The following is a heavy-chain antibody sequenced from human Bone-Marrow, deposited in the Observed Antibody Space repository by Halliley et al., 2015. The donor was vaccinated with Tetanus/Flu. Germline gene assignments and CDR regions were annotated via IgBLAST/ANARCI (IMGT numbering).Heavy chain of an antibody. D-gene: IGHD3-10*01. V-gene: IGHV4-30-4*01. CDR3: ARAAGSMVRGIMDYYFMDV. CDR2: YSGNS. J-gene: IGHJ6*02. Sequence: YSGNSYYNPSLESRVIISGDASRTQFSLKLRSVTAADTAVYFCARAAGSMVRGIMDYYFMDVWGQGTTVTVSS.